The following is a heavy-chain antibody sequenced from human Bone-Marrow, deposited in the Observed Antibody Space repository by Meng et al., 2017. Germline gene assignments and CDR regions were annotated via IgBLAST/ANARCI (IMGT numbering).Heavy chain of an antibody. J-gene: IGHJ5*02. CDR1: GYTFSTHE. CDR2: MNPNNGDT. D-gene: IGHD3-10*01. Sequence: ASVKVSCKTSGYTFSTHEINWVRQATGQGLEWMGWMNPNNGDTGYAQKFQGRITMTRNTSISTVYMELSSLRSEDTAAYYCARVAFQISMIRAVSVLDPWGQGSLVTVSS. V-gene: IGHV1-8*01. CDR3: ARVAFQISMIRAVSVLDP.